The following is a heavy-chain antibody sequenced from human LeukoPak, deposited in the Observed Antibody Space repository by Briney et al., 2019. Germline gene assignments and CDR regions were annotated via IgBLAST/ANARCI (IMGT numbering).Heavy chain of an antibody. Sequence: ASVKVSCKGSGYTFSKYAMNWVRQAPGQGLEWMGWINTKTGDPTYGQGFTGRFVFSLETSVSTAYLQINSLKAEDTAVYYCARGGGGAVVPALWAQGTLITVSS. J-gene: IGHJ4*02. D-gene: IGHD2-2*01. CDR1: GYTFSKYA. V-gene: IGHV7-4-1*02. CDR2: INTKTGDP. CDR3: ARGGGGAVVPAL.